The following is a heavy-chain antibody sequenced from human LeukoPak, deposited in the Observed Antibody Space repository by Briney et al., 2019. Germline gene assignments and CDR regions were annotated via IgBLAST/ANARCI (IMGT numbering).Heavy chain of an antibody. D-gene: IGHD3-16*01. CDR2: IKGIGPTT. CDR1: GFTVSSNS. CDR3: ARAGELRYMDV. V-gene: IGHV3-11*04. Sequence: PGGSLRLSCTVSGFTVSSNSMSWVRQAPGKGLEWVSTIKGIGPTTYYADSLKGRFTISRDNAKNSLFLQMSSLRADDTAIYYCARAGELRYMDVWGKGTAVTVSS. J-gene: IGHJ6*03.